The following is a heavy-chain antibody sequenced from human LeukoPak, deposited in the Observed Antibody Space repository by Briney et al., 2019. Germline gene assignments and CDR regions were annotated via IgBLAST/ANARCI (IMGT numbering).Heavy chain of an antibody. CDR2: INHSGST. CDR3: ARGKDVLLWFGELRPGYFQH. V-gene: IGHV4-34*01. D-gene: IGHD3-10*01. CDR1: GGSFSGYY. J-gene: IGHJ1*01. Sequence: SETLSLTCAVYGGSFSGYYWSWIRQPPGKGLEWIGEINHSGSTNYNPSLKSRVTISVDTSKNQFSLELSSVSAADTAVYYCARGKDVLLWFGELRPGYFQHWGQGTLVTVSS.